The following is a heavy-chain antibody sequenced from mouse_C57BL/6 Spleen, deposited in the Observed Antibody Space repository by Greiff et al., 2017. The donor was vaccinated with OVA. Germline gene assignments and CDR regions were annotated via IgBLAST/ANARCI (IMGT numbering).Heavy chain of an antibody. J-gene: IGHJ4*01. Sequence: QLQQPGAELVKPGASVKLSCKASGYTFTSYWMQWVKQRPGQGLEWIGEIDPSDSYTNYNQKFKGKATLTVDTSSSTAYMQLSSLTSEDSAVYYCARSPLTGKEDYYAMDYWGQGTSVTVSS. D-gene: IGHD4-1*01. CDR1: GYTFTSYW. CDR2: IDPSDSYT. CDR3: ARSPLTGKEDYYAMDY. V-gene: IGHV1-50*01.